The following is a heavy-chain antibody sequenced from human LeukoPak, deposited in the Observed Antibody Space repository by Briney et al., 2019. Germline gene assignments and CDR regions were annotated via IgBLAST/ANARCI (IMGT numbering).Heavy chain of an antibody. J-gene: IGHJ4*02. D-gene: IGHD3-22*01. CDR2: ISYDGSNK. V-gene: IGHV3-30-3*01. CDR1: GFTFSSYA. CDR3: ARAGYYYDSSGYPYDY. Sequence: WGSLRLSCAASGFTFSSYAMHWVRQAPGKGLEWVAVISYDGSNKYYADSVKGRFTISRDNSKNTLYLQMNSLRAEDTAVYYCARAGYYYDSSGYPYDYWGQGTLVTVSS.